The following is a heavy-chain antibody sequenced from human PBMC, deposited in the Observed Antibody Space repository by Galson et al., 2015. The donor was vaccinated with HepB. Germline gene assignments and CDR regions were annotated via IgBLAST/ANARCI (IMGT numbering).Heavy chain of an antibody. CDR2: IRSKVNGDTT. Sequence: SLRLSCAASGFTLSGSALHWVRQASGKGLEWVGRIRSKVNGDTTAFAASVKGRFTISRDDSKNTAYLQMNSLKTEDTAVYYCTRHPTTVGDYWGQGTLVTVSS. D-gene: IGHD4-23*01. CDR1: GFTLSGSA. CDR3: TRHPTTVGDY. V-gene: IGHV3-73*01. J-gene: IGHJ4*02.